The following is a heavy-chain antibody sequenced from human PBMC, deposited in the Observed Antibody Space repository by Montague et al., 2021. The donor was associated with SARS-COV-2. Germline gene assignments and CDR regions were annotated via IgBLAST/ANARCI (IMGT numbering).Heavy chain of an antibody. V-gene: IGHV3-23*03. CDR3: ATRPPIGSVWYYFDY. D-gene: IGHD6-19*01. CDR2: IYSGGSTR. J-gene: IGHJ4*02. CDR1: GFPFSRYV. Sequence: SRSLSFSASGFPFSRYVMAWVRQAPGRGLEWVSVIYSGGSTRYYADSVKGRFTISRDDSKNTLYLQMNRLRVDDTALYYCATRPPIGSVWYYFDYWGQGTRVTVSS.